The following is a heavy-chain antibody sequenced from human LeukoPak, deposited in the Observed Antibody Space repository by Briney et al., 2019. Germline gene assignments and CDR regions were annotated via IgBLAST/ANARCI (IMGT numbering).Heavy chain of an antibody. D-gene: IGHD2-2*01. CDR2: ITHDGSNK. V-gene: IGHV3-30*18. CDR1: GFTFSNYG. CDR3: AKDMGYCSSTSCPLFDC. Sequence: GGSLRLSCAASGFTFSNYGMHWVRQAPGKGLEWVAVITHDGSNKYYADSVKGRFTISRDNSKNTLYLQMNSLRAEDTAVFYCAKDMGYCSSTSCPLFDCWGRGTMVT. J-gene: IGHJ4*02.